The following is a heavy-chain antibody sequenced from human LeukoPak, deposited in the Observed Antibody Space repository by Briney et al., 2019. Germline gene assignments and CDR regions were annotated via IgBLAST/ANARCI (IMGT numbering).Heavy chain of an antibody. V-gene: IGHV3-74*01. CDR3: GRGFALVPAGIPDY. CDR1: GLTFSNYW. D-gene: IGHD2-2*02. Sequence: PGGSRRLSCAASGLTFSNYWMHWVRQAQGGGMVWVSRINTDGSSTTYADSRKGRFTISRDNAKNTLYLQMNSLRAEDTAIYYCGRGFALVPAGIPDYWGQGILVTVSS. CDR2: INTDGSST. J-gene: IGHJ4*02.